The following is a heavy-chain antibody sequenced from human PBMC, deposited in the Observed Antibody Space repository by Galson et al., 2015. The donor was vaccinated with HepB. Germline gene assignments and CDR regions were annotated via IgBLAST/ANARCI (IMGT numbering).Heavy chain of an antibody. V-gene: IGHV5-10-1*01. D-gene: IGHD4-11*01. J-gene: IGHJ6*02. Sequence: QSGAEVKKPGESLRISCKGSGYSFTTYWISWVRQMPGKGLEWMGRIDPSDSYTNYSPSFQGHVTISADKSISTAYLQWSSLKASDTAMYYCARHAGHYYSSGNYYYYGMDVWSQGTTVTVSS. CDR2: IDPSDSYT. CDR1: GYSFTTYW. CDR3: ARHAGHYYSSGNYYYYGMDV.